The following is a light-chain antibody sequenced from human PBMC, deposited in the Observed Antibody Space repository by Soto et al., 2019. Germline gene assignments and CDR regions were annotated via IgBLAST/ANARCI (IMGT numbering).Light chain of an antibody. CDR3: QNYKSALRIT. V-gene: IGKV1-27*01. J-gene: IGKJ5*01. CDR2: AAS. Sequence: DIQMTQSPSTLSGSVGDRVTITCRASQTISSWLAWYQRKPGKVPKLLIYAASTLQSGVPSRFSGSGSGTDFTLTISSLQPEDVATYYCQNYKSALRITFGQGTRLEI. CDR1: QTISSW.